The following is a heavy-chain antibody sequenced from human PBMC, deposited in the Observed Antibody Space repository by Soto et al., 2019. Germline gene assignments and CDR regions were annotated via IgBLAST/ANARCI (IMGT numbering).Heavy chain of an antibody. CDR1: GYTFTTYG. CDR2: IGTYSGNT. Sequence: QVQLVQSGAEVKKPGASVKVSCKASGYTFTTYGITWVRQAPGQGLEWMGWIGTYSGNTYYAQEFQGRVTMTRDTATSTAYMELRTLRSDDTAMYYCARGPRWLGPTGGLEFEANWGQGTLVTVSS. D-gene: IGHD3-3*01. J-gene: IGHJ4*02. CDR3: ARGPRWLGPTGGLEFEAN. V-gene: IGHV1-18*01.